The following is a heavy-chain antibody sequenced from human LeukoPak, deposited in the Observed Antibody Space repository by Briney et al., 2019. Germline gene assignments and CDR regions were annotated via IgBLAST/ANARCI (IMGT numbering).Heavy chain of an antibody. CDR1: GGSFSGYH. CDR3: ARGRHDITMIVVVMTSVSYYLDV. Sequence: SETLSLTCAVYGGSFSGYHWTWIRQSPGKGLEWIGDINPSGSTYYNPSLKSRLTISVDTSKNQFSLKLRSVAAADTAVYYCARGRHDITMIVVVMTSVSYYLDVWGKGTTVTVS. CDR2: INPSGST. V-gene: IGHV4-34*01. J-gene: IGHJ6*03. D-gene: IGHD3-22*01.